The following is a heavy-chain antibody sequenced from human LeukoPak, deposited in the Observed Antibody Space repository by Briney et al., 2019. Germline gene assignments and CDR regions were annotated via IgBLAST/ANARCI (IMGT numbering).Heavy chain of an antibody. J-gene: IGHJ4*02. CDR2: IYPGDSDT. CDR1: GNSFTSYW. V-gene: IGHV5-51*01. Sequence: GESLKISCKGSGNSFTSYWIAWLRQMPGKGLEWMGIIYPGDSDTRYSPSFKGQVTISADKSINTAYLQWSGLKASDTAMYYCARQIGSSGYFDFWGQGTLVTVSS. CDR3: ARQIGSSGYFDF. D-gene: IGHD6-19*01.